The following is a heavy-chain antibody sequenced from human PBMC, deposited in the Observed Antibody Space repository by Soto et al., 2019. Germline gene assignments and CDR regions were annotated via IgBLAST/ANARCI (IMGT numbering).Heavy chain of an antibody. V-gene: IGHV3-9*01. D-gene: IGHD5-18*01. Sequence: EVQLVESGGGLVQPGRSLRLSCAASGFTFDDYVMHWVRQAPGKGLEWVSGISWNSGSIGYADSVKGRFTISRDNAKNSLYLQMNSLRAEDTALYYCAKDAVGYSYGVFDYWGQGTLVTVSS. CDR2: ISWNSGSI. J-gene: IGHJ4*02. CDR1: GFTFDDYV. CDR3: AKDAVGYSYGVFDY.